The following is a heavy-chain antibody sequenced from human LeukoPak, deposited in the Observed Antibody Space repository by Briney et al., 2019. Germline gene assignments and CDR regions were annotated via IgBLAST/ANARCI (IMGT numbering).Heavy chain of an antibody. CDR2: ISGSGGST. CDR3: AKAFRIQLWPDYFDY. J-gene: IGHJ4*02. Sequence: PGGTLRLSCAASGFTFSSYGMSWVRQAPGKGLEWVSAISGSGGSTYYADSVKGRFTISRDNSKNTLYLQMNSLRAEDTAVYYCAKAFRIQLWPDYFDYWGQGTLVTVPS. CDR1: GFTFSSYG. D-gene: IGHD5-18*01. V-gene: IGHV3-23*01.